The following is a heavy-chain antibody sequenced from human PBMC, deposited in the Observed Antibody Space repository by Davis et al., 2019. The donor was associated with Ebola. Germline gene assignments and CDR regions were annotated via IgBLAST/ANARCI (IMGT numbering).Heavy chain of an antibody. V-gene: IGHV1-8*01. Sequence: AASVKVSCKASGYTFTSYDINWVRQATGQGLEWMGWMNPNSGNTGYAQKFQGRVTMTRNTSISTAYMELSSLRSEDTAVYYCARAHSSSWYLGYYYYGMDVWGQGTTVTVSS. CDR1: GYTFTSYD. CDR3: ARAHSSSWYLGYYYYGMDV. CDR2: MNPNSGNT. D-gene: IGHD6-13*01. J-gene: IGHJ6*02.